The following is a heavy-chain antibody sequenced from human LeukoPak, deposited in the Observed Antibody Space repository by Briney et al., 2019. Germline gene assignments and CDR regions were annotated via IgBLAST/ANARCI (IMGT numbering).Heavy chain of an antibody. J-gene: IGHJ4*02. D-gene: IGHD5-12*01. CDR2: ISWNSGSI. CDR3: AKDSSGYNLIANYYFDC. Sequence: PGRSLRLSCAASGFTFDDHAMHWVRQAPGKGLEWVSGISWNSGSIGYADSVKGRFTISRDNAKHSLYLQMNSLRAEDTALYYCAKDSSGYNLIANYYFDCWGQGTLVTVSS. CDR1: GFTFDDHA. V-gene: IGHV3-9*01.